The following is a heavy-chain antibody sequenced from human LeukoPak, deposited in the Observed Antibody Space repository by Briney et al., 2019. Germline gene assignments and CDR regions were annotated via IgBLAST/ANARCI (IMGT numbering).Heavy chain of an antibody. D-gene: IGHD3-22*01. CDR2: VSPPGGGT. CDR1: GFSFSYHG. J-gene: IGHJ4*02. CDR3: ASSKEVYYYDSSGYQPIDY. Sequence: GGTLRLSCAASGFSFSYHGMNWVRQAPGKGLEWLSGVSPPGGGTYYADSVKGRFTISRDDSRNTLSLQMDSLRVEDTAVYYCASSKEVYYYDSSGYQPIDYWGQGTLVTVSS. V-gene: IGHV3-23*01.